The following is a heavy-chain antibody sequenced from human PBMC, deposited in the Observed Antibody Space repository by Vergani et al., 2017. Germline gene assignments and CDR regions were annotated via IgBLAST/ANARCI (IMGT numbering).Heavy chain of an antibody. CDR2: ISAYNGNT. Sequence: QVQLVQSGAEVKKPGASVKVSCKASGYTFTSYGISWVRQAPGQGLEWMGWISAYNGNTNYAQKLQGRVTMTTDPSTSTAYMELRSLRSDDTAVYYCAXDINYYDSSAGGANWGQGTLVTVSS. CDR1: GYTFTSYG. D-gene: IGHD3-22*01. V-gene: IGHV1-18*01. J-gene: IGHJ4*02. CDR3: AXDINYYDSSAGGAN.